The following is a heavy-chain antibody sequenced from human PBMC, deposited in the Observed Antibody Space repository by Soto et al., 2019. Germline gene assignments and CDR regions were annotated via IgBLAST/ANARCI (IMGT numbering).Heavy chain of an antibody. Sequence: GGSLRLSCAASGFTFDDYGMSWVRQAPGKGLEWVSGINWNGGSTGYADFVKGRFTISRDNAKNSLYLQMNSLRAEDTALYHCARTRYFDWLLDAFDIWGQGTMVTVSS. V-gene: IGHV3-20*01. J-gene: IGHJ3*02. D-gene: IGHD3-9*01. CDR3: ARTRYFDWLLDAFDI. CDR2: INWNGGST. CDR1: GFTFDDYG.